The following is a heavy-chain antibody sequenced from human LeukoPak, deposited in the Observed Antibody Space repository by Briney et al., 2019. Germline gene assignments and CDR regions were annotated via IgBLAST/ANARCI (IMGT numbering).Heavy chain of an antibody. CDR1: GFTFSSYA. Sequence: PGGSLRLPCAASGFTFSSYAMHWVRQAPGKGLEWVAVISYDGSNKYYADSVKGRFTISKDSSKNTLFLQMDSLRGEDTAVYYCARGVNYFDYWGQGTLVTVSS. J-gene: IGHJ4*02. CDR3: ARGVNYFDY. V-gene: IGHV3-30*04. CDR2: ISYDGSNK.